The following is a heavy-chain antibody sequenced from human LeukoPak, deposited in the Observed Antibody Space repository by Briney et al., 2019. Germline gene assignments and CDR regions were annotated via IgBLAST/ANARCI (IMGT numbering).Heavy chain of an antibody. CDR1: GYTFTSYD. CDR3: ARGVVGTIFGVVISPRYYMDV. D-gene: IGHD3-3*01. V-gene: IGHV1-8*01. J-gene: IGHJ6*03. Sequence: ASVKVSSKXSGYTFTSYDINWVRQATGQGLEWMGWMNPNSGNTGYAQKFQGRVTMTRNTSISTAYMELSSLRSEDTAVYYCARGVVGTIFGVVISPRYYMDVWGKGTTVTVSS. CDR2: MNPNSGNT.